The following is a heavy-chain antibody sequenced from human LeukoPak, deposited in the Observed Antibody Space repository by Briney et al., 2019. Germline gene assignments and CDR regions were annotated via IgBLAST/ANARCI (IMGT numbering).Heavy chain of an antibody. CDR3: ARDEDWSHDY. J-gene: IGHJ4*02. CDR1: GFTFSRYW. Sequence: GGSLRLSCAASGFTFSRYWMSWVRQAQGKGLEWVANIKEDGGEKYYVDSVKGRFTISRDNAKNSLYLQMNSLRAVDTAVYYFARDEDWSHDYWGQGTLVTVSS. V-gene: IGHV3-7*04. CDR2: IKEDGGEK. D-gene: IGHD3/OR15-3a*01.